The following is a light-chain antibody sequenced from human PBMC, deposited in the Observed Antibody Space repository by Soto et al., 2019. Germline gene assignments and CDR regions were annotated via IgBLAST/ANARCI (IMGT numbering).Light chain of an antibody. CDR2: DAS. CDR3: QQRTDWPPWT. CDR1: QSVDNN. V-gene: IGKV3-11*01. Sequence: EIVLTQSPATLSLSPGERATLSCRASQSVDNNLAWYQQRPGQAPRLLIFDASNRATGIPARFSGSGSGTDFTLTISSLEPEDFAIYYCQQRTDWPPWTFGQGTMVEIE. J-gene: IGKJ1*01.